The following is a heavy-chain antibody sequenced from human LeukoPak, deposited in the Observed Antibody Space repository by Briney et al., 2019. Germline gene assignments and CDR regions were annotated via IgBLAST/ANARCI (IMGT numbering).Heavy chain of an antibody. CDR2: IYYSGST. V-gene: IGHV4-39*07. CDR1: GGSISSSNYY. D-gene: IGHD3-16*02. CDR3: ARASLRAYRYRSVTVHDAFDI. J-gene: IGHJ3*02. Sequence: SETLSLTCTVSGGSISSSNYYWGWIRQPPGKGLEWIGTIYYSGSTYYNPSLKSRVTISVDTSKNQFSLKLSSVTAADTAVYYCARASLRAYRYRSVTVHDAFDIWDQGTMVTVSS.